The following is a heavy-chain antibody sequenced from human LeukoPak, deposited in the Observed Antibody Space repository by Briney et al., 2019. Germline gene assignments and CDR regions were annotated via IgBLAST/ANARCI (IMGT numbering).Heavy chain of an antibody. Sequence: PSETLSLTCAVYGGSFSGYYWSWIRQPPGKGLEWIGEINHSGSTNYNPSLKSRVTISVDTSKNQFSLKLSSVTAADTAVYYCASRKTTPPRRGYSYGEPPVRLGAFDIWGQGTMVTVSS. CDR3: ASRKTTPPRRGYSYGEPPVRLGAFDI. D-gene: IGHD5-18*01. CDR2: INHSGST. J-gene: IGHJ3*02. CDR1: GGSFSGYY. V-gene: IGHV4-34*01.